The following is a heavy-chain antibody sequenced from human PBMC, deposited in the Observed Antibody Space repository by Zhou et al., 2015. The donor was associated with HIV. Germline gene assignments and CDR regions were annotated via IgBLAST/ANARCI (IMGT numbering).Heavy chain of an antibody. CDR2: FIGMFGRP. CDR3: TRGRWEVPDAY. J-gene: IGHJ4*02. Sequence: QVRLVQSGAEVKKPGSSVRVSCKASGGTFNTYSVTWVRQAPGQGLEWMGEFIGMFGRPKYAPKFQGRVTITADASTTTAYMDVSGLRSEDTAMYYCTRGRWEVPDAYWGQGTLVTVSP. D-gene: IGHD1-26*01. V-gene: IGHV1-69*01. CDR1: GGTFNTYS.